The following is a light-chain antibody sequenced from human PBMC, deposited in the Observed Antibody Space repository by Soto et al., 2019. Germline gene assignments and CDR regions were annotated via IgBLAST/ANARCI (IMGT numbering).Light chain of an antibody. Sequence: EIVMTQSPATLSVSPGERATLSCRASQSVSRNLAWYQQNPGQAPRLLIYGASTRATGIPARFSGSGSGTEFTLTISSLQSEDFAVYYCQQYNNLPLTFGGETKVEIK. CDR1: QSVSRN. CDR3: QQYNNLPLT. CDR2: GAS. V-gene: IGKV3-15*01. J-gene: IGKJ4*01.